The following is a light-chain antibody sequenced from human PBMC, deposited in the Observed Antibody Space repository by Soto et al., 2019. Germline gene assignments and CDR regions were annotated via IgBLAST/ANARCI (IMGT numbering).Light chain of an antibody. J-gene: IGLJ3*02. Sequence: QSVLTQPASVSGSPGQSITIPCSGTSSDVGKYNHVSWYQQHPGKAPKVIIFEVNNRPSGISSRFSGSKSGNTASLTISGLHAEDEADYYCCSYADGNNLLVLGGGTKLTV. V-gene: IGLV2-23*02. CDR1: SSDVGKYNH. CDR3: CSYADGNNLLV. CDR2: EVN.